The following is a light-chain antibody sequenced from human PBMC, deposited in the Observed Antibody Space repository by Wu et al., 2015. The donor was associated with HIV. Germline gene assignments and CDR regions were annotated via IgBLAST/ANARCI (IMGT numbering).Light chain of an antibody. CDR3: QQVSDYPLTF. Sequence: DIQLTQSPSFLSASIGDRVTISCRASQGIRSSLAWYQQRSGQVPKLLIFSASTLQHGVPSRFSGGGSGTEFTLTINSLQPEDFATYYCQQVSDYPLTFFGQG. CDR2: SAS. J-gene: IGKJ2*01. V-gene: IGKV1-9*01. CDR1: QGIRSS.